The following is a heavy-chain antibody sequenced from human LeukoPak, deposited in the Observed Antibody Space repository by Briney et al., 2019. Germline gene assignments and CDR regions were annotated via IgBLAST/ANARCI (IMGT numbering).Heavy chain of an antibody. V-gene: IGHV1-2*02. D-gene: IGHD3-3*01. J-gene: IGHJ4*02. CDR2: INPNSGDT. Sequence: ASVKDSFMASGYTFTGYFMHWVRQAPGQGLEGMGWINPNSGDTNYAQKFQGRVTMIRDKSISTAYMELSRLRSDDTAVYYCARFIDSWNFDYWGQGTLVTVSS. CDR3: ARFIDSWNFDY. CDR1: GYTFTGYF.